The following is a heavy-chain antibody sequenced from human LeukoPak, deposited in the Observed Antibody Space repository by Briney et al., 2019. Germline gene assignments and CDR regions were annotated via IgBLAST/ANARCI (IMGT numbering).Heavy chain of an antibody. V-gene: IGHV5-51*01. Sequence: GESLKISCKGSGYSITNYWIAWVRQMPGKGLEWMGIIYPADSDIRYSPSFQGQVAISADKSISTAYLQWSSLKASDTAMYYCARQEYCSGGSCYTWFDPWGQGTLVTVSS. CDR1: GYSITNYW. D-gene: IGHD2-15*01. CDR2: IYPADSDI. J-gene: IGHJ5*02. CDR3: ARQEYCSGGSCYTWFDP.